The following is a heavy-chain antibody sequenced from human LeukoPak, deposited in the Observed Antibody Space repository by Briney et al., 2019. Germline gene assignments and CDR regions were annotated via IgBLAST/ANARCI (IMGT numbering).Heavy chain of an antibody. Sequence: GGSLRLSCLASGLTFSRYGISWVRQAQGKGLEWVSFISGSGDNTYYADSMKGRSTISRDISKNTPYLHVSSLRAERTAISFCPKDTPRGYNYGYFDYWGQGTLLTVSS. CDR1: GLTFSRYG. V-gene: IGHV3-23*01. D-gene: IGHD5-18*01. CDR3: PKDTPRGYNYGYFDY. CDR2: ISGSGDNT. J-gene: IGHJ4*02.